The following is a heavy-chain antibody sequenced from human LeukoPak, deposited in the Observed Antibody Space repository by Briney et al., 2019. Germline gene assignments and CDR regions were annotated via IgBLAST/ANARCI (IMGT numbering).Heavy chain of an antibody. CDR1: GFTFSRYW. J-gene: IGHJ5*02. Sequence: PGGSLRLSCAASGFTFSRYWMSWVRQAPGKGLEWVANIKEDGSEKYYVDSVKGRFTISRDNAKNTLYLQMNSLRFEDTAVYYCARDQPGTYTLSSTWGQGTLVTVSS. CDR3: ARDQPGTYTLSST. CDR2: IKEDGSEK. V-gene: IGHV3-7*01. D-gene: IGHD6-19*01.